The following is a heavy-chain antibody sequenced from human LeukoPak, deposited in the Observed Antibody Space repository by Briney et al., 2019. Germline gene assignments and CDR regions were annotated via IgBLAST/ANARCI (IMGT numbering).Heavy chain of an antibody. V-gene: IGHV1-46*01. CDR3: ARVGGNYPIN. CDR1: GYTFTSNY. CDR2: INPSGGS. J-gene: IGHJ4*02. Sequence: ASVKVSCKASGYTFTSNYMLWVRQAPGQGLEWMGIINPSGGSQGRATMTRDTSTSTVYMELSSLRSEDTAVYYCARVGGNYPINWGQGSLVTVSS. D-gene: IGHD3-16*02.